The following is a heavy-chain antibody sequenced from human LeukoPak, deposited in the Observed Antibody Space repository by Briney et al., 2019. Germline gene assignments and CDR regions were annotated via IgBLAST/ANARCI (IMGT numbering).Heavy chain of an antibody. CDR1: GGSISSYY. J-gene: IGHJ3*02. CDR3: ARAVLLWFGELPYDAFDI. CDR2: VYYRGST. V-gene: IGHV4-59*08. D-gene: IGHD3-10*01. Sequence: SETLSLTCTVSGGSISSYYWSWIRQPPGKGLEWIGYVYYRGSTNYNPSLKSRVTISVDTSKNQFSLKLSSVTAADTAVYYCARAVLLWFGELPYDAFDIWGQGTMVTVSS.